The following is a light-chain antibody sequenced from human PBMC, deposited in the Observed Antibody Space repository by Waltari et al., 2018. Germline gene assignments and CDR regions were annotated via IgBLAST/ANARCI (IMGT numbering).Light chain of an antibody. Sequence: DVVMTQSPLSLPVTLGQPASISCRSSQSLVYSDGHTYLNWFQQRPGQSPRRLSYKVSNRDSGVPDRFSGSGSGTDVTLKISRVEAEDVGVYYCMQGTHWPPTFGQGTKVEIK. CDR3: MQGTHWPPT. V-gene: IGKV2-30*01. J-gene: IGKJ1*01. CDR2: KVS. CDR1: QSLVYSDGHTY.